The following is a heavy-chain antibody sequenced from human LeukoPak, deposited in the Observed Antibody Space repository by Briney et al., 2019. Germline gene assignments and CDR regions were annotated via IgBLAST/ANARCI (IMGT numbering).Heavy chain of an antibody. CDR2: ISGSGGST. J-gene: IGHJ6*02. CDR1: GFTFSSYA. Sequence: GGSLRLSCAASGFTFSSYAMSWVRQAPGKGLEWVSAISGSGGSTYYADSVKGRFTISRDNAKNTLYLQMNSLRAEDTAVYYCAKEGPASGWYGGGYYGMDVWGQGTTVTVSS. D-gene: IGHD6-13*01. V-gene: IGHV3-23*01. CDR3: AKEGPASGWYGGGYYGMDV.